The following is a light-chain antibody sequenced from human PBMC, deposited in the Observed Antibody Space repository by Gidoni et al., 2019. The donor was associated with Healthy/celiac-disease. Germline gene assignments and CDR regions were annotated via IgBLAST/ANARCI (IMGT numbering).Light chain of an antibody. Sequence: DIVMTQSPDSLAVSLGERATINCKSSQSVLYSSNNKNYLAWYQQKPGQPPKLIIYWASTRESGVPDRFSGSGSGTDFTLTISSLQAEDVAVYYCQQYYSTPWTFXQXTKVEIK. CDR1: QSVLYSSNNKNY. CDR2: WAS. CDR3: QQYYSTPWT. J-gene: IGKJ1*01. V-gene: IGKV4-1*01.